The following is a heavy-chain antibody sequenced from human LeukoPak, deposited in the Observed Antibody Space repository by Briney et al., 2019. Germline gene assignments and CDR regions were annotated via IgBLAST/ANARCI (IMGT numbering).Heavy chain of an antibody. J-gene: IGHJ5*02. CDR1: GFTFSDYA. Sequence: GRSLRLSCTASGFTFSDYAMSWVRQAPGKGLEWVGFIRSKAYGGTTEYAASVKGRFTISRDDSKSIAYLQMNSVKTEDTAVYSCTRGFWHWFDPWGQGTLVTVSS. V-gene: IGHV3-49*04. CDR2: IRSKAYGGTT. CDR3: TRGFWHWFDP. D-gene: IGHD3-3*01.